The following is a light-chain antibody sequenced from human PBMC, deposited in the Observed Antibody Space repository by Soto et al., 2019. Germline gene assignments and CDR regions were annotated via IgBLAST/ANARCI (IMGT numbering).Light chain of an antibody. V-gene: IGKV3-15*01. Sequence: EIVMTQSPATLSVTPGERATLSCRASQSVSSNLAWYQHKPGQAPRLLIYGASTSTTGIPARFSARGSGTAVFLTISSRQYEDFAVYYCQQYNNWPPKQYTFGQGTKLEIK. CDR2: GAS. J-gene: IGKJ2*01. CDR3: QQYNNWPPKQYT. CDR1: QSVSSN.